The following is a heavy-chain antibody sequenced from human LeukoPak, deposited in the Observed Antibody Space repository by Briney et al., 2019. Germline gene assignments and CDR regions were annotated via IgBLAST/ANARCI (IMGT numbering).Heavy chain of an antibody. Sequence: PGGSLRLSCAAFGFTFSSYSMNWVRQAPGKGLEWVSSISSSSSYIYYADSVKGRFTISRDNAKNSLYLQMNSLRAEDTAVYYCARREWELNPVYYFDYWGQGTLVTVSS. CDR2: ISSSSSYI. CDR3: ARREWELNPVYYFDY. D-gene: IGHD1-26*01. V-gene: IGHV3-21*01. J-gene: IGHJ4*02. CDR1: GFTFSSYS.